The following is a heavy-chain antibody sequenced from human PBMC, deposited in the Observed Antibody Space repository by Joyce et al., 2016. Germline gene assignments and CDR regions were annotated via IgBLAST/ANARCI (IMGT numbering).Heavy chain of an antibody. J-gene: IGHJ3*01. CDR3: ARDIYYDERGRGADALDL. V-gene: IGHV3-66*01. CDR1: GITVSDNY. CDR2: FYIHGYT. D-gene: IGHD3-22*01. Sequence: EQKLVESEGGLVQPGASLRLSCAAAGITVSDNYLRWGSQALWNGLEWVSVFYIHGYTYYSDAVRGRFTITRDTSTNMLHLQMNSLRVEDTAMYFGARDIYYDERGRGADALDLWGQGTMVTVSS.